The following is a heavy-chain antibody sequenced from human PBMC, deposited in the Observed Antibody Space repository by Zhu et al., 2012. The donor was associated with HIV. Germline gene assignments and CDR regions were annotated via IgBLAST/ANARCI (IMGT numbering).Heavy chain of an antibody. CDR2: IYHSGST. CDR3: ARQRARYLLPGLSGVVYFDL. V-gene: IGHV4-38-2*02. J-gene: IGHJ2*01. Sequence: QVQLQESGPGLVKPSETLSLTCTVSGYSIYRGYYWGWIRLPPGKGLEWIGTIYHSGSTFYSPSLKSRVTMSVDTSKNQFSLKVDSVTAADTAMYYXARQRARYLLPGLSGVVYFDLWGLAPWSLSPQ. D-gene: IGHD2/OR15-2a*01. CDR1: GYSIYRGYY.